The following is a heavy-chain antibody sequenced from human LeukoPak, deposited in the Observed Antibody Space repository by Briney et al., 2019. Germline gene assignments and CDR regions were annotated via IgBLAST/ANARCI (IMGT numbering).Heavy chain of an antibody. CDR3: AREGPLTALDY. Sequence: GGTLRLSCAASGFTFTSYAMSWVRQAPGKGLEWVAVISYGGSNKYYADSVKGRFTISRDNSKNTLYLQMNSLRAEDTAVYYCAREGPLTALDYWGQGTLVTVSS. J-gene: IGHJ4*02. CDR1: GFTFTSYA. CDR2: ISYGGSNK. V-gene: IGHV3-30*04. D-gene: IGHD7-27*01.